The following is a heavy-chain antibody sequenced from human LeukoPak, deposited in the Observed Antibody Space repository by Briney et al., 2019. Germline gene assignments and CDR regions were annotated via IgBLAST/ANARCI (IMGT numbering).Heavy chain of an antibody. CDR3: ARPLAAAGTGGLD. CDR2: INPSGGST. J-gene: IGHJ4*02. V-gene: IGHV1-46*01. CDR1: GYTFTSYY. D-gene: IGHD6-13*01. Sequence: GASVKVSCRASGYTFTSYYMHWVRQAPGQGLEWMGIINPSGGSTSYAQKFQGRVTMTRDTSTSTVYMELSSLRSEDTAVYYCARPLAAAGTGGLDWGQGTLVTVSS.